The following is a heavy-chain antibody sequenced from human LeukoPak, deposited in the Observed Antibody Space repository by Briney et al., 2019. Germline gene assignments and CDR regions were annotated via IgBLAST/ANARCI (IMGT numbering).Heavy chain of an antibody. V-gene: IGHV1-2*02. Sequence: ASVKVSCKASGYTFTGYYIHWVRQAPGQGLEWMGWINPNSGGTSYAQKFQGRVAMTRDTSISTAYMDLSSLRSDDTAAYYCARIPCYGGGCQFDFWGQGTLVTVSS. D-gene: IGHD2-21*02. CDR2: INPNSGGT. J-gene: IGHJ4*02. CDR1: GYTFTGYY. CDR3: ARIPCYGGGCQFDF.